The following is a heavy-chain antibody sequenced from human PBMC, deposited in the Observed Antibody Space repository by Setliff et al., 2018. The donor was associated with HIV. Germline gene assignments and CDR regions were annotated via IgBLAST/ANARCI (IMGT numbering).Heavy chain of an antibody. V-gene: IGHV4-61*01. CDR1: GDFFSSDYY. CDR3: ARDKRASFDGLDV. Sequence: PSETLSLTCTVSGDFFSSDYYWSWIRQSPGKGLEWIAWIHDSGSANYNPSLKSRVRISVDTSKNQFSLRLSSVTAADTAIYYCARDKRASFDGLDVWGQGTTVTVSS. J-gene: IGHJ6*02. CDR2: IHDSGSA.